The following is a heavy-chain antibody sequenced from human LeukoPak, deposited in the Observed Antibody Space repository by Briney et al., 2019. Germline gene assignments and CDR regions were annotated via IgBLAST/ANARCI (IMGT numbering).Heavy chain of an antibody. V-gene: IGHV6-1*01. Sequence: SQTLSLTCAISGDSVSSNSAAWNWIRQSPSRGLEWLGRTYYRSKWYNDYAVSVKSRITINPDTSKNQFSLPLNSVTPEDTAVYYCAREPPQYDFWSGLSPFDYWGQGTLVTVSS. CDR2: TYYRSKWYN. D-gene: IGHD3-3*01. CDR1: GDSVSSNSAA. J-gene: IGHJ4*02. CDR3: AREPPQYDFWSGLSPFDY.